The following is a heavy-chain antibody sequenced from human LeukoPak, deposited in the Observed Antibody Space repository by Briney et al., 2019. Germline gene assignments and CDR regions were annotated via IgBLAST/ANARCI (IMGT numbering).Heavy chain of an antibody. CDR3: ARAWYGGNSFDY. CDR2: INHSGST. J-gene: IGHJ4*02. D-gene: IGHD4-23*01. CDR1: GGSFSGYY. V-gene: IGHV4-34*01. Sequence: SETLSLTCAVYGGSFSGYYWSWIRQPPGKGLEWIGEINHSGSTNYNPSPKSRVTISVDTSKNQFSLKLSSVTAADTAVYYCARAWYGGNSFDYWGQGTLVTVSS.